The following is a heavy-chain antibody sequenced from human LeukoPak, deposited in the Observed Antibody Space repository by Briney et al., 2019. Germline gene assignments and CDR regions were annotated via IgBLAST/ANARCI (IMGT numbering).Heavy chain of an antibody. Sequence: SETLSLTCTVSGGSISSGDYYWSWIRQPPGKGLEWIGYIYYSGSTYYNPSLKSRVTISVDTSKNQSSLKLSSVTAADTAVYYCARAGYRSGGSCWVPNWFDPWGQGTLVTVSS. J-gene: IGHJ5*02. CDR3: ARAGYRSGGSCWVPNWFDP. V-gene: IGHV4-30-4*01. CDR1: GGSISSGDYY. D-gene: IGHD2-15*01. CDR2: IYYSGST.